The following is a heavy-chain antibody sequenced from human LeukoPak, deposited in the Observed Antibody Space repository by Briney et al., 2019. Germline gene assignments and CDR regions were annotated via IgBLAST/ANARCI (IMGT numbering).Heavy chain of an antibody. CDR1: GGTFSSYA. CDR3: ARYSGTYAGFDY. Sequence: ASVRVSCKASGGTFSSYAISWVGQAPGQGLEWMGIINPSGGSTSYAQKFQGRVTMTRDTSTSTVYMELSSLRSEDTAVYYCARYSGTYAGFDYWGQGTLVTVSS. J-gene: IGHJ4*02. V-gene: IGHV1-46*01. D-gene: IGHD1-26*01. CDR2: INPSGGST.